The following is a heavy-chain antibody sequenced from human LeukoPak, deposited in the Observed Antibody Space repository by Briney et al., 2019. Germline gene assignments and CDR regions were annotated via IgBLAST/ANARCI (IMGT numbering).Heavy chain of an antibody. CDR2: ISYDGSNK. Sequence: QPGRSLRLSCAASGFTFSSYAMHWVRQAPGKGLEWMAVISYDGSNKYYADSVKGRFTISRDNSKNTLYLQMNSLRAEDTAVYYCARSPIYSHYFDYWGQGTLVTVSS. CDR1: GFTFSSYA. J-gene: IGHJ4*02. CDR3: ARSPIYSHYFDY. D-gene: IGHD5-18*01. V-gene: IGHV3-30*04.